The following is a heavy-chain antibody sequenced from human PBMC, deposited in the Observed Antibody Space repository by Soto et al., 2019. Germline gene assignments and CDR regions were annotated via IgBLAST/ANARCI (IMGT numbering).Heavy chain of an antibody. CDR3: ARRITIFGVVYMDV. Sequence: ASVKVSCKASGYTFTSYYMHWVRQAPGQGLEWMGIINPSGGSTSYAQKLQGRVTMTRDTSTSTVYMELGSLRSEDTSVYYCARRITIFGVVYMDVWGRGTTVTVSS. CDR1: GYTFTSYY. J-gene: IGHJ6*02. CDR2: INPSGGST. V-gene: IGHV1-46*01. D-gene: IGHD3-3*01.